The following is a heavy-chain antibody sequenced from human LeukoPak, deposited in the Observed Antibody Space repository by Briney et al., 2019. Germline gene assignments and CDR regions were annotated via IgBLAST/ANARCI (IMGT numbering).Heavy chain of an antibody. V-gene: IGHV1-18*01. Sequence: ASVKVSCKASGYTFTSYGISWVRQAPGQGLEWMGWISAYNGNTNYVQKLQGRVTMTTDTSTSTAYVELRSLRSDDTAVYYCARDRIPPITMVRGVIDYYYYGMDVWGQGTTVTVSS. CDR1: GYTFTSYG. D-gene: IGHD3-10*01. J-gene: IGHJ6*02. CDR3: ARDRIPPITMVRGVIDYYYYGMDV. CDR2: ISAYNGNT.